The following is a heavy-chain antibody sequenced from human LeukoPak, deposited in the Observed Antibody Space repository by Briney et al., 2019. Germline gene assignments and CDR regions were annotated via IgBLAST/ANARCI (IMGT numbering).Heavy chain of an antibody. V-gene: IGHV3-23*01. D-gene: IGHD3-22*01. CDR2: ISNDGGGT. CDR3: AKGSSGYFFDL. CDR1: GFIFNNYC. J-gene: IGHJ4*02. Sequence: GGSLRLSCAASGFIFNNYCMVWVRQAPGKGLEWVSAISNDGGGTTYADFVKGRFSVSRDNSKNTLFLQMNSLSAEDTALYYCAKGSSGYFFDLWGQGTLVTVSS.